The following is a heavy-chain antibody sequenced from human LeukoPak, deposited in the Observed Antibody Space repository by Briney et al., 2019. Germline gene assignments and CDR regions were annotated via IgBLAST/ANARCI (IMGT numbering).Heavy chain of an antibody. J-gene: IGHJ5*02. CDR3: ASRITIFGGNWFDP. Sequence: SETLSLTCTVSGGSISSSSYYWGWIRQPPGKGLEWIGSIYYSGSTYYNPSLKSRVTISVDTSKNQFSLKLSSVTAADTAVYYCASRITIFGGNWFDPWGQGTLATVSS. CDR2: IYYSGST. CDR1: GGSISSSSYY. V-gene: IGHV4-39*01. D-gene: IGHD3-3*01.